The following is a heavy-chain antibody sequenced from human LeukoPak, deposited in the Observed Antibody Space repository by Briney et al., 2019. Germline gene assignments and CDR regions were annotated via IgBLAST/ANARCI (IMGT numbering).Heavy chain of an antibody. CDR3: ARVGKWELPLDY. V-gene: IGHV4-59*01. J-gene: IGHJ4*02. CDR1: GGSISSYY. Sequence: SETLSLTCTVSGGSISSYYWSWIRQPPGKGLEWIGYIYYSGSTNYNPPLKSRVTISVDTSKNQFSLKLSSVTAADTAVYYCARVGKWELPLDYWGQGTLVTVSS. CDR2: IYYSGST. D-gene: IGHD1-26*01.